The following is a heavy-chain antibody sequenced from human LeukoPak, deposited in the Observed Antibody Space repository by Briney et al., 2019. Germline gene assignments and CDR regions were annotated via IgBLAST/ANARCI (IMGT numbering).Heavy chain of an antibody. CDR3: ARGLRPRGYCSGGSCYGWFDP. CDR2: IYYSGST. CDR1: GVSISSYY. J-gene: IGHJ5*02. D-gene: IGHD2-15*01. V-gene: IGHV4-59*01. Sequence: SETLSLTCTVSGVSISSYYWSWLRQPPGKGLEWIGYIYYSGSTNYNPSLKSRVTISVDTSKNQFSLKLSSVTAADTAVYYCARGLRPRGYCSGGSCYGWFDPWGQGTLVTVSS.